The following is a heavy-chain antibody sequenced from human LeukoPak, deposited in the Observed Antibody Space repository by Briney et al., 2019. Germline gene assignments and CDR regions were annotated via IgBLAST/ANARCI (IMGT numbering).Heavy chain of an antibody. CDR1: GYTFTSYA. CDR3: ARDILRSDFRGQPGEVDY. CDR2: ISAYNGNT. Sequence: GASVKVSCKASGYTFTSYAMNWVRQAPGQGLEWMGWISAYNGNTNYAQKLQGRVTMTTDTSTSTAYMELRSLRSDDTAVYYCARDILRSDFRGQPGEVDYWGQGTLVTVSS. D-gene: IGHD3-9*01. V-gene: IGHV1-18*01. J-gene: IGHJ4*02.